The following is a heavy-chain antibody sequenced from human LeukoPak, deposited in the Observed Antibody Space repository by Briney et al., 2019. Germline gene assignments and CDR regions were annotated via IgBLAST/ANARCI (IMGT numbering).Heavy chain of an antibody. CDR1: GGSISSYY. D-gene: IGHD3-22*01. CDR3: ARVRSSSGYYIFDY. CDR2: IYYSGST. Sequence: SETLSLTCTVSGGSISSYYWSWIRHPPGKGLERIGYIYYSGSTNYNPSLKSRVTISVDTSKNQFSLKLSSVTAADTAVYYCARVRSSSGYYIFDYWGQGTLVTVSS. V-gene: IGHV4-59*01. J-gene: IGHJ4*02.